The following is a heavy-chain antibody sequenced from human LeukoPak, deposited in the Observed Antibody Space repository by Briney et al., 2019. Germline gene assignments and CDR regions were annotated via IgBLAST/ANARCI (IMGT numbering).Heavy chain of an antibody. V-gene: IGHV3-23*01. CDR2: IDSTGAYT. CDR3: ARDQEGFDY. CDR1: GFIFSNYA. Sequence: PGGSLRLSCAASGFIFSNYAMSWVRQAPGKGLEWVSAIDSTGAYTWYADSVKGRFTISKDSSKTILYLQMNSLRSEDTAVYYCARDQEGFDYWGQGTLVTVSS. J-gene: IGHJ4*02.